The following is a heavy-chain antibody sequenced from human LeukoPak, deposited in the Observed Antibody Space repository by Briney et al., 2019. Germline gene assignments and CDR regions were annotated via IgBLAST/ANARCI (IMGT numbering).Heavy chain of an antibody. V-gene: IGHV4-34*01. Sequence: SETLSLTCAVYGGSFSGYYWSWIRQPPGKGLEWIGEINHSGSTNYNPSLKSRVTISVDTSKNQFSLKLSSVTAADTAVYYCARGSYCSSTSCAQEIWGYYFDYWSQGTLVTVSS. CDR3: ARGSYCSSTSCAQEIWGYYFDY. J-gene: IGHJ4*02. CDR1: GGSFSGYY. D-gene: IGHD2-2*01. CDR2: INHSGST.